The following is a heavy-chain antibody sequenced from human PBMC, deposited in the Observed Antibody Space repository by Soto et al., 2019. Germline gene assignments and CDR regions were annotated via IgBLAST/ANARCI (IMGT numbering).Heavy chain of an antibody. Sequence: PGGSLRLSCAASGFTFSTYAMSWVRQAPGKGLEWVSTISDNGDRTYYAASVKGRFTTSRDNSKNTLYLLMNSLSAEDTALYYCAKVHGSGTYYNFPDYWGQGTLVTVSS. V-gene: IGHV3-23*01. D-gene: IGHD3-10*01. J-gene: IGHJ4*02. CDR3: AKVHGSGTYYNFPDY. CDR2: ISDNGDRT. CDR1: GFTFSTYA.